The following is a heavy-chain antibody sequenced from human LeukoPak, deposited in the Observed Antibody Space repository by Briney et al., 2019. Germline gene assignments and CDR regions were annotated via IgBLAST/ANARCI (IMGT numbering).Heavy chain of an antibody. Sequence: PGGSLRLSCAASGFAFSYYYMSWIRQAPGKGLEWVSYISNTTTYTNYADSVKGRFTISRDNAKNSLYLQMNSLRAEDTAVYYCARVVGYSGYGEDAFDIWGQGTMVTVSS. CDR1: GFAFSYYY. V-gene: IGHV3-11*06. J-gene: IGHJ3*02. D-gene: IGHD5-12*01. CDR2: ISNTTTYT. CDR3: ARVVGYSGYGEDAFDI.